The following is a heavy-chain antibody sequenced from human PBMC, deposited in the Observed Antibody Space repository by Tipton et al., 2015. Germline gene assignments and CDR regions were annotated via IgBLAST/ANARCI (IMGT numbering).Heavy chain of an antibody. CDR1: GFTFSTHA. J-gene: IGHJ4*02. CDR3: ARLGGLAADY. CDR2: ISANGGST. Sequence: SLRLSCAASGFTFSTHAMTWVRQAPGKGLEWVSGISANGGSTYYAESAKGRFTISRDNAKNTLHLQMNSLRAEDTAVYYCARLGGLAADYWGQGTLVTVSS. V-gene: IGHV3-23*01. D-gene: IGHD6-25*01.